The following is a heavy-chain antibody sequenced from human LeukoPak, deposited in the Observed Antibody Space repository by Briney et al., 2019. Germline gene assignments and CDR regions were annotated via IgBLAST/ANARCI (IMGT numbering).Heavy chain of an antibody. CDR2: IWYGGSNK. Sequence: PGGSLRLSCAASGFTFSSYGMHWVRQAPGKGLEWVAVIWYGGSNKYYADSVKGRFTISRDNSKNTLYLQMNSLRAEDTAVYYCASFPRGVPYFDSWGQGTLVTVSS. D-gene: IGHD3-10*01. V-gene: IGHV3-33*08. CDR1: GFTFSSYG. CDR3: ASFPRGVPYFDS. J-gene: IGHJ4*02.